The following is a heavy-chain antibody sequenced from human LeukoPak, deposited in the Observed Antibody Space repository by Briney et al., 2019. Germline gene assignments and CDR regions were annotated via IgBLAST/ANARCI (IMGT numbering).Heavy chain of an antibody. Sequence: SETLSLTCAVYGGSFSGYYWSWIRQPPGKGLEWIGEINHSGSTNYNPSLKSRVTISVDTSKNQFSLKLSSVTAADTAVYYCARGRITIFGVAIIHPHFDYWGQGTLVTVSS. J-gene: IGHJ4*02. CDR3: ARGRITIFGVAIIHPHFDY. V-gene: IGHV4-34*01. CDR1: GGSFSGYY. D-gene: IGHD3-3*01. CDR2: INHSGST.